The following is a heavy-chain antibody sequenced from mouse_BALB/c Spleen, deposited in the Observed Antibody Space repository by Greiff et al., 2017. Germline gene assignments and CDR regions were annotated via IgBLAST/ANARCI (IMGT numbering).Heavy chain of an antibody. Sequence: VQLQQSGAELVRPGTSVKVSCKASGYAFTNYLIEWVKQRPGQGLEWIGVINPGSGGTNYNEKFKGKATLTADKSSSTAYMQLSSLTSDDSAVYFCARRREAMDYWGQGTSVTVSS. CDR3: ARRREAMDY. CDR1: GYAFTNYL. V-gene: IGHV1-54*01. CDR2: INPGSGGT. J-gene: IGHJ4*01.